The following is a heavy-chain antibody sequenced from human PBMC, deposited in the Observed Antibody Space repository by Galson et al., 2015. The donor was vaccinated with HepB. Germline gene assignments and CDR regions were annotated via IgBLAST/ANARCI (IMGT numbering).Heavy chain of an antibody. J-gene: IGHJ6*02. CDR1: GGSISSYY. CDR3: ARGPYYYDSSGLMLYGMDV. V-gene: IGHV4-59*01. D-gene: IGHD3-22*01. Sequence: ETLSLTCTVSGGSISSYYWSWIRQPPGKGLEWIGYIYYSGSTNYNPSLKSRVTISVDTSKNQFSLKLSSVTAADTAVYYCARGPYYYDSSGLMLYGMDVWGQGTTVTVSS. CDR2: IYYSGST.